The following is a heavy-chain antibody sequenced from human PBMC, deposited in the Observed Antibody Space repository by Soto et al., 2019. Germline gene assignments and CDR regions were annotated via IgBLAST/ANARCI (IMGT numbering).Heavy chain of an antibody. CDR1: GYTFTGYY. CDR3: AREGIVVVAATRVRADFDY. CDR2: INPNSGGT. J-gene: IGHJ4*02. Sequence: ASVKVSCKASGYTFTGYYMHWVRQAPGQGLEWMGWINPNSGGTNYAQKFQGRVTMTRDTSISTAYMELSRLRSDDTAVYYCAREGIVVVAATRVRADFDYWGQGTLVTVSS. D-gene: IGHD2-15*01. V-gene: IGHV1-2*02.